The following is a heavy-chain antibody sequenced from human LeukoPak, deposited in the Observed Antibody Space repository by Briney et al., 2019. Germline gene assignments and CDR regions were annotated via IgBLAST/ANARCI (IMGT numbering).Heavy chain of an antibody. CDR3: ARDTIGYYDFWSGYFDY. J-gene: IGHJ4*02. CDR2: ISSSSSTI. D-gene: IGHD3-3*01. CDR1: GFTFSSYS. V-gene: IGHV3-48*01. Sequence: AGSLRLSCAASGFTFSSYSMNWVRQAPGKGLEWVSYISSSSSTIYYADSVKGRFTISRDNAKNSLYLQMNSLRAEDTAVYYCARDTIGYYDFWSGYFDYWGQGTLVTVSS.